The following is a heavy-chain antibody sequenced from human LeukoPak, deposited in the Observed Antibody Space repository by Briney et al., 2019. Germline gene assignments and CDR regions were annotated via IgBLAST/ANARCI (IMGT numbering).Heavy chain of an antibody. D-gene: IGHD4-23*01. Sequence: PGGSLRLSCAASGLTFSSYAMHWVRQAPGKGLEWVAVISYDGSNKYYADSVKGRFTISRDNSKNTLYLQMNSLRAEDTAVYYCARVEETTVVYWGQGTLVTVSS. CDR1: GLTFSSYA. J-gene: IGHJ4*02. CDR2: ISYDGSNK. CDR3: ARVEETTVVY. V-gene: IGHV3-30-3*01.